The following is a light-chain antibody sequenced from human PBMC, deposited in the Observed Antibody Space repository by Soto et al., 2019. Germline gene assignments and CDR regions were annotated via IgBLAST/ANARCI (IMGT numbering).Light chain of an antibody. CDR1: QRVLYSSNNKNY. J-gene: IGKJ2*01. CDR2: WAS. CDR3: QQYESTPPT. V-gene: IGKV4-1*01. Sequence: DIVMTQSPDSLAVSLGERATINCKSSQRVLYSSNNKNYLAWYQQRPGQPPKLLIYWASTRESGVPDRFSGSGSVTDFTLNITSLQAEDVAVYYCQQYESTPPTFGQGTKLAIK.